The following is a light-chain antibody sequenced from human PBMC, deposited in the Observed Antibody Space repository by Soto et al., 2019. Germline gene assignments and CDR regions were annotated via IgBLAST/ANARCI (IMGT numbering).Light chain of an antibody. V-gene: IGKV3-15*01. Sequence: EIVMTQSPATLSVSPGERATLSCRASQSISSNLAWYQQKPGQAPRLVIYGASTRATGIPATFSGSGSGTEFTLTISSLQSEDFAVYYCQQYNNWPRTFGQGTKVDI. CDR2: GAS. CDR3: QQYNNWPRT. J-gene: IGKJ1*01. CDR1: QSISSN.